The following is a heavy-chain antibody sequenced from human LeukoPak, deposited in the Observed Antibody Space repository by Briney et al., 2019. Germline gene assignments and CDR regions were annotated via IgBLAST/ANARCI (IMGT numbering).Heavy chain of an antibody. Sequence: SETLSLTCTVSGGSISSSSYYWDWIRQPPGKGLEWIGSIYYSGSTYYNPSLKRRVTISVDTSKNQFSLKLSSVTAADTAVYYCASRPDTVAGLKFGYWGQGTLVTVSS. CDR3: ASRPDTVAGLKFGY. D-gene: IGHD6-19*01. CDR2: IYYSGST. V-gene: IGHV4-39*01. J-gene: IGHJ4*02. CDR1: GGSISSSSYY.